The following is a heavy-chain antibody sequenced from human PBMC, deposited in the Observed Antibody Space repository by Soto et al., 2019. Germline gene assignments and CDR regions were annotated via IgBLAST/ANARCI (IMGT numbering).Heavy chain of an antibody. V-gene: IGHV3-33*01. CDR1: GFTFNNHG. CDR3: TIAAIKGVLLDY. D-gene: IGHD1-1*01. CDR2: ICHEGSNK. J-gene: IGHJ4*02. Sequence: QVQLVESGGGVVQPGRSLTLSCAASGFTFNNHGMHWVRQAPGKGLEWVALICHEGSNKVYADSVKVRSTISRHNSKKTVNLQLSSLRVEDTAVYYCTIAAIKGVLLDYLGQGTQVTVS.